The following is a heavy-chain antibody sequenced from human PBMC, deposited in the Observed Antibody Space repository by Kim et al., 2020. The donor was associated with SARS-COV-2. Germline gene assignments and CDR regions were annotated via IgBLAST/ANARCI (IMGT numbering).Heavy chain of an antibody. CDR3: VRGVRHVAYNWLDP. D-gene: IGHD4-4*01. CDR2: TYYRSKWYN. V-gene: IGHV6-1*01. Sequence: SQTLSLTCAISGDSVSSETSSWNWIRQSPSRGLEWLGRTYYRSKWYNDYAVSVRSRISVDSDTSLNQVSLQLHSVAPADTAVYYCVRGVRHVAYNWLDPWGQGTLVTVSS. CDR1: GDSVSSETSS. J-gene: IGHJ5*02.